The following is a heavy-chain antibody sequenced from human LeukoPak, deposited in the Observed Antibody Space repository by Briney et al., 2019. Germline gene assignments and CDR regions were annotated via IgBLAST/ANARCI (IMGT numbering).Heavy chain of an antibody. CDR2: ITGSGGST. D-gene: IGHD4-23*01. CDR1: GFTFSIHG. V-gene: IGHV3-23*01. J-gene: IGHJ4*02. Sequence: PGGSLRLSCAASGFTFSIHGMNWVRQGPGKGLEWVSGITGSGGSTYYADSVKGRFTISRDNSKNTVYLQMNSLRAEDTAVYYCAKDHMVATDYWGQGTLVTVSS. CDR3: AKDHMVATDY.